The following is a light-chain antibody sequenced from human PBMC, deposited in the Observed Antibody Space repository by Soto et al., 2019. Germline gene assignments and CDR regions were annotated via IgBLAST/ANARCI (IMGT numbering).Light chain of an antibody. V-gene: IGKV1-5*01. Sequence: DIQWTKSHSILSASAGDRVTITCRASQSISGWLAWYQQKPGKAPKLLIYDVSSLASGVPSRVSGSGSGTEFTLTINILQPDDFAAQYRQQYHIYSGTFGQGTKVDIK. J-gene: IGKJ1*01. CDR2: DVS. CDR3: QQYHIYSGT. CDR1: QSISGW.